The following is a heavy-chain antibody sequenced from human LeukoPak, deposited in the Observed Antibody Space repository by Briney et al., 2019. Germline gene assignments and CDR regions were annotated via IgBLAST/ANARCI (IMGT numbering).Heavy chain of an antibody. J-gene: IGHJ4*02. D-gene: IGHD6-19*01. CDR1: GFTFGSYA. CDR3: AKDHYSSGWYPTPFDY. Sequence: GGSLRLSCAASGFTFGSYAMSWVRQAPGKGLEWVSAISGSGGSTYYADSVKGRFTISRDNSKNTLYLQMNSLRAEDTAVYYCAKDHYSSGWYPTPFDYWGQGTLVTVSS. CDR2: ISGSGGST. V-gene: IGHV3-23*01.